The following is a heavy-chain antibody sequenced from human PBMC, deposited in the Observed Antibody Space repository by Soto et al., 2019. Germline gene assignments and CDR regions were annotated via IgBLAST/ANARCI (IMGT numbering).Heavy chain of an antibody. CDR3: ARDYYRFNSGYGFSMYV. CDR2: ISYDGSNK. J-gene: IGHJ6*02. V-gene: IGHV3-30-3*01. CDR1: SYA. Sequence: SYAMHWVRQAPGKGLEWVAVISYDGSNKYYADSVKGRFTISRDNSKNTLYLQMNSLRAEDTAVYYCARDYYRFNSGYGFSMYVWGQGTTVTVSS. D-gene: IGHD5-12*01.